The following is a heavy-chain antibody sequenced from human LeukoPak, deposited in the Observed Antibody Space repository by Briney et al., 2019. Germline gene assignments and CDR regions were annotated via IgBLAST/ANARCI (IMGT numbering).Heavy chain of an antibody. V-gene: IGHV4-39*01. CDR3: ARERYYYDSTSEGNY. J-gene: IGHJ4*02. CDR2: IHHSGST. D-gene: IGHD3-22*01. Sequence: SETLSLTCTVSGGSISSSTYYWGWIRQPPGKGLEWIGSIHHSGSTYYNPSLKSRVTVSVDTSKNQFSLKLSSVTAADTAVYYCARERYYYDSTSEGNYWGQGTLVTVSS. CDR1: GGSISSSTYY.